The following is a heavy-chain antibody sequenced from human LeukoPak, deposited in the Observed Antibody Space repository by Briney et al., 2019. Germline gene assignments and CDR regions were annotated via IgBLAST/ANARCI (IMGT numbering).Heavy chain of an antibody. V-gene: IGHV4-34*01. CDR3: ARGPRPHRIAAAGPRLDY. D-gene: IGHD6-13*01. J-gene: IGHJ4*02. CDR2: INHSGST. CDR1: GGSFSGYY. Sequence: SETLSLTCAVYGGSFSGYYWSWIRQPPGKGLEWIGEINHSGSTNYNPSLKSRVTISVDTSKNQFSLKLSSVTAADTAVYYCARGPRPHRIAAAGPRLDYWGQGTLVTVSS.